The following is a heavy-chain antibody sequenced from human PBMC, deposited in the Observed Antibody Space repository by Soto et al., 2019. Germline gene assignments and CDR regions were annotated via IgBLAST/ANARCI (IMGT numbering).Heavy chain of an antibody. CDR3: ARGMGSSSWYGAFDI. V-gene: IGHV4-34*01. J-gene: IGHJ3*02. CDR1: GGSFSGYY. D-gene: IGHD6-13*01. CDR2: INHSGST. Sequence: PSETLSLTCAVYGGSFSGYYWSWIRQPPGKGLEWIGEINHSGSTNYNPSLKSRVTIPVDTSKNQFSLKLSSVTAADTAVYYCARGMGSSSWYGAFDIWGQGTMVTVSS.